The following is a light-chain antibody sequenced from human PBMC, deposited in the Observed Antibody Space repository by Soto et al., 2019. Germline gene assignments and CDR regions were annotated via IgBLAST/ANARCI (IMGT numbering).Light chain of an antibody. Sequence: DIVMTQSPEPLGVSLGERATINCKSSQSVLYSPTNKNYVAWYQQKPGQTPKVLIYWASTRESGVPDRFSGSGSGTDFTLTISSLQSQDAEVYYCQQYYSFPVTFGPGTKVDI. V-gene: IGKV4-1*01. J-gene: IGKJ3*01. CDR3: QQYYSFPVT. CDR2: WAS. CDR1: QSVLYSPTNKNY.